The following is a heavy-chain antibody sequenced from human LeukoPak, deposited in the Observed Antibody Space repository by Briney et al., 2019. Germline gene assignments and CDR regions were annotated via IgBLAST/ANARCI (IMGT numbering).Heavy chain of an antibody. J-gene: IGHJ4*02. D-gene: IGHD4-23*01. CDR2: INQDGSEK. Sequence: PGGSLRLSCAASGXAFSSFWMNWVRQAPGKGLEWVANINQDGSEKYYVDSVKGRSTISRDNAKNSLYLQMNSLRAEDTAVYYCARDPDYGGNSGLDYWGQGTLVTVSS. CDR1: GXAFSSFW. CDR3: ARDPDYGGNSGLDY. V-gene: IGHV3-7*04.